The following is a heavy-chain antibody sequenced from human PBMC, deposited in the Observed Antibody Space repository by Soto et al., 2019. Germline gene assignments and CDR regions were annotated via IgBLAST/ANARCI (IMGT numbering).Heavy chain of an antibody. CDR2: IYHAGSV. CDR3: ARAFDYYGMDV. V-gene: IGHV4-38-2*01. CDR1: GYSIASGYY. Sequence: SETLSLTCAVSGYSIASGYYWAWIRQSPGKGLEWIGSIYHAGSVYYNPSLNSRVAVSLDTSKNHFSLKLTSVTAADTAVYYCARAFDYYGMDVWGQGTTVTVSS. J-gene: IGHJ6*02.